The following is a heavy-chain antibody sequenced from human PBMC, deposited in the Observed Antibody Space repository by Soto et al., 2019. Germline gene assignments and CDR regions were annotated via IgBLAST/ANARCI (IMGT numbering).Heavy chain of an antibody. CDR3: VNDTSPNTGNTDDNWFDT. J-gene: IGHJ5*02. D-gene: IGHD5-18*01. CDR1: GFNFRNYA. CDR2: IWSDGSEK. Sequence: GGSLRLSCAASGFNFRNYAMHWVRQAPGKGLEWVAVIWSDGSEKYYGASVKGRVTISRDNFKNTVSLQMNSLRGEDTAIYYCVNDTSPNTGNTDDNWFDTWGLGTLVNVSS. V-gene: IGHV3-33*06.